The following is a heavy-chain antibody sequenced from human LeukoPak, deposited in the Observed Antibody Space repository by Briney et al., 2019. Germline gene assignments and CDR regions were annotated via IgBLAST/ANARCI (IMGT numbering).Heavy chain of an antibody. CDR3: ASRGPGYSSGWYTDV. CDR2: ISYDGSNK. Sequence: GGSLRLSCVASGFTFRSYGMDWVRQAPGKGLEWVAVISYDGSNKYYADSVKGRFTISRDNSKNTLYLQMNSLRAEDTAVYYCASRGPGYSSGWYTDVWGQGTTVTVSS. CDR1: GFTFRSYG. D-gene: IGHD6-19*01. J-gene: IGHJ6*02. V-gene: IGHV3-30*03.